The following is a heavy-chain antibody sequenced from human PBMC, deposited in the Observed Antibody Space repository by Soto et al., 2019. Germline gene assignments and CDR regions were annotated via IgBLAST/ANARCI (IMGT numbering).Heavy chain of an antibody. J-gene: IGHJ4*02. V-gene: IGHV1-18*01. D-gene: IGHD1-26*01. CDR1: GYSFSNLG. CDR3: ARASGGGVGTTSY. CDR2: ISAYNGNT. Sequence: ASVKVSCKTSGYSFSNLGISCMRQVPGQGLEWMGWISAYNGNTNYAQKFQDRVTLTTDTSTNTAYMELRSLRSDDTAVYYCARASGGGVGTTSYWGQGTLVTVSS.